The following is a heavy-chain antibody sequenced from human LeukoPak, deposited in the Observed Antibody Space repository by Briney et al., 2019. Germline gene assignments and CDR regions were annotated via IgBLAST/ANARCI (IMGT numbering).Heavy chain of an antibody. V-gene: IGHV3-7*01. D-gene: IGHD1-26*01. CDR3: AGDAGWGYYDL. CDR2: IDKHGNGK. J-gene: IGHJ4*02. Sequence: PGGSLRLSCAASGFTFSNAWMSWVRQAPGKGLEWVANIDKHGNGKYYVDSVKGRFAISRDYASNSVFLQMNSLRAEDTSVYYCAGDAGWGYYDLWGQGTPVTVSS. CDR1: GFTFSNAW.